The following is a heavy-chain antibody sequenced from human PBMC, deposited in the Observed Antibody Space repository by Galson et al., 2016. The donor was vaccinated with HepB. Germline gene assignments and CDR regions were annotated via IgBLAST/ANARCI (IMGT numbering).Heavy chain of an antibody. V-gene: IGHV2-5*02. J-gene: IGHJ4*02. CDR1: GFSLSTSGMG. D-gene: IGHD6-19*01. CDR3: AHPSYSSCWHWDY. CDR2: IYWDDDK. Sequence: PALVKPTQTLTLTCTFSGFSLSTSGMGVGWIRQPPGKALEWLALIYWDDDKRYSPSLESRLAITKDTSKNQVVLTMTNMDPVDTGTYYWAHPSYSSCWHWDYWGPGSLVTVSS.